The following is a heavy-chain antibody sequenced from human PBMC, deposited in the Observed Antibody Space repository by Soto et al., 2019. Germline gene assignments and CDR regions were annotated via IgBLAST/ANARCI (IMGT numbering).Heavy chain of an antibody. CDR1: GYTFSSYG. CDR3: ARRGFDY. V-gene: IGHV1-18*01. Sequence: ASVKVSCKASGYTFSSYGISWVRQAPGQGLEWMGVINPSNGRTTYAQNFQDRVTMTRDTSTSTVYLELRSLSSDDTAVYYCARRGFDYWGQGTPVTVS. J-gene: IGHJ4*02. CDR2: INPSNGRT.